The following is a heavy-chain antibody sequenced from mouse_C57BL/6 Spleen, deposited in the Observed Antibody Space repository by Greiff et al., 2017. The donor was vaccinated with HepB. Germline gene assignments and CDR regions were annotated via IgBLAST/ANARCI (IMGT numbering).Heavy chain of an antibody. CDR1: GYTFTSYW. J-gene: IGHJ2*01. V-gene: IGHV1-50*01. CDR3: ARRKGYSFDY. Sequence: VKLQQPGAELVKPGASVKLSCKASGYTFTSYWMQWVKQRPGQGLEWIGEIDPSDSYTNYNQKFKGKATLTVDTSSSTAYMQLSSLTSEDSAVYYCARRKGYSFDYWGQGTTLTVSS. CDR2: IDPSDSYT.